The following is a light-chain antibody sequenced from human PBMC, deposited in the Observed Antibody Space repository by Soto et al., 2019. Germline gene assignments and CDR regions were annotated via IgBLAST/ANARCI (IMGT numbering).Light chain of an antibody. CDR2: GAS. CDR1: QTVYTN. J-gene: IGKJ2*01. CDR3: QHYNNWPFA. V-gene: IGKV3-15*01. Sequence: DIVMTQSPATLSVSPGERATLSCRASQTVYTNLAWYQQKPGQAPRLLIYGASARAAGIPDRFSGSGSGTEFTLTISSLQSEDIAVYYCQHYNNWPFAFGQGTKLEIK.